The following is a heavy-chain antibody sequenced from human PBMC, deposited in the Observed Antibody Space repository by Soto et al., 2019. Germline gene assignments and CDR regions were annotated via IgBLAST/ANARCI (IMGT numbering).Heavy chain of an antibody. D-gene: IGHD2-15*01. Sequence: QITLKESGPTLVKPTQTLTLTCTFSGFSLSTTGVGVGWIRQPPGKALEWLALIYWDDDNRYSPSLKSRLTITKDTSKNQVVVTMTNMDPVDTATYYCAHRSVLCSGGSCYSHPFDYWGQGTLVTVSS. V-gene: IGHV2-5*02. CDR3: AHRSVLCSGGSCYSHPFDY. CDR2: IYWDDDN. J-gene: IGHJ4*02. CDR1: GFSLSTTGVG.